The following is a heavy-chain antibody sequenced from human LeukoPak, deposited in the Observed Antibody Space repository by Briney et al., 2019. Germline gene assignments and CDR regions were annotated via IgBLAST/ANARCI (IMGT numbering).Heavy chain of an antibody. CDR2: TYYRSKWYN. V-gene: IGHV6-1*01. Sequence: SQTLSLTCAISGDSVSSNSAAWNWIRQSPSRGLEWLGRTYYRSKWYNDYAVSVKSRITINPDTSKNQFSLKLSSVTAADTAVYYCARGYCSGGSCYSYFDYWGQGILVTVSS. J-gene: IGHJ4*02. CDR1: GDSVSSNSAA. CDR3: ARGYCSGGSCYSYFDY. D-gene: IGHD2-15*01.